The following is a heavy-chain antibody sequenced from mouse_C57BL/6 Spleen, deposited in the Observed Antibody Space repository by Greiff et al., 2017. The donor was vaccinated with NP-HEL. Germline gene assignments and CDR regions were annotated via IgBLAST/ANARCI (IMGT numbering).Heavy chain of an antibody. D-gene: IGHD1-1*01. CDR2: IYPGDGDT. CDR3: ARQGPTTVVATDFDY. J-gene: IGHJ2*01. Sequence: QVQLQQSGPELVKPGASVKISCKASGYAFSSSWMNWVKQRPGKGLEWIGRIYPGDGDTNYNGKFKGKATLTADKSSSTAYMQLSSLTSEDSAVYFCARQGPTTVVATDFDYWGQGTTLTVSS. V-gene: IGHV1-82*01. CDR1: GYAFSSSW.